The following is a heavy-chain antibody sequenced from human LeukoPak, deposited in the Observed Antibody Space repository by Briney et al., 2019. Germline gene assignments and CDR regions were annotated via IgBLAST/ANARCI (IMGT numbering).Heavy chain of an antibody. CDR2: IYPGDSDT. CDR1: GYSFTSYW. CDR3: VRSTTWIFDY. Sequence: GEFLKISCKGSGYSFTSYWIGWVRQMPGKGLEWMGIIYPGDSDTKYSPSFQGQVTISADKSISTAYLQWSSLKASDTAMYYCVRSTTWIFDYWGQGTLVTVSS. J-gene: IGHJ4*02. D-gene: IGHD1-1*01. V-gene: IGHV5-51*01.